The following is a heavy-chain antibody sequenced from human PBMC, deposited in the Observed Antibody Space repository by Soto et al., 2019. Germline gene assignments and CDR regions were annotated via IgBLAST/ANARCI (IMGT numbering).Heavy chain of an antibody. CDR3: ARGGSSSWYPNSYGMDV. D-gene: IGHD6-13*01. CDR1: GGSLSSYY. Sequence: PSETLSLTCTVSGGSLSSYYWSWIRQPPGKGLEWIGYIYYSGSTNYNPSLKSRVTISVDTSKNQFSLKLSSVTAADTAVYYCARGGSSSWYPNSYGMDVWGQGTTVTVSS. CDR2: IYYSGST. J-gene: IGHJ6*02. V-gene: IGHV4-59*01.